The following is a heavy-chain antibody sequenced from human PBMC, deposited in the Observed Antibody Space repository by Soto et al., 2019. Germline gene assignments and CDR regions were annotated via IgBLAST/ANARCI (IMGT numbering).Heavy chain of an antibody. J-gene: IGHJ2*01. CDR1: GFPFTTYT. CDR3: ARSLYRQDGYFDF. V-gene: IGHV3-21*01. D-gene: IGHD4-17*01. Sequence: EAQLVESGGGLVKPGGSLRLSCAASGFPFTTYTMNWVRQAPGKGPEWVSGISSSRQYIFYADSLKGRITISRDDANKPLYLKIDSRRVEATAVYYSARSLYRQDGYFDFWGRGTLVTVSS. CDR2: ISSSRQYI.